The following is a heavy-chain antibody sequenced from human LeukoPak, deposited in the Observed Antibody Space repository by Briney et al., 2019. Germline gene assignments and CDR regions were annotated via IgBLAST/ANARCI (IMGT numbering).Heavy chain of an antibody. J-gene: IGHJ4*02. CDR3: VEEAGAVAGRFDH. D-gene: IGHD6-19*01. CDR1: GSIFSNYG. Sequence: GGSLRLSCAASGSIFSNYGMHWVRQAPGMGLEWVTFIQYVVSSIYYADSVKGRLTVSRDNSENTVYLQMNSLRPEDTAVYYCVEEAGAVAGRFDHWGQGTLVTVSS. V-gene: IGHV3-30*02. CDR2: IQYVVSSI.